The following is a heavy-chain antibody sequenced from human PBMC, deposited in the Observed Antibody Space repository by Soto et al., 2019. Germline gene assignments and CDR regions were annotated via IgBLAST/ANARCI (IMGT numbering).Heavy chain of an antibody. Sequence: ASVKVSCKASGYTFTNYGISWVRQAPGQGVEWMGWISAYNADTNYAQNLQGRVTMTTDTSTSTAYMELRSLRSDDTAVYYCARDRSVVVPGAIPTYYYYGMDVWGQGTTVTVSS. CDR1: GYTFTNYG. CDR2: ISAYNADT. D-gene: IGHD2-2*01. J-gene: IGHJ6*02. V-gene: IGHV1-18*04. CDR3: ARDRSVVVPGAIPTYYYYGMDV.